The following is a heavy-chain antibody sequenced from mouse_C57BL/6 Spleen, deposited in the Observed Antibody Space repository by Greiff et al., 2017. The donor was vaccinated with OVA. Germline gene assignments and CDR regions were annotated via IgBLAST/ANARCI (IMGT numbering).Heavy chain of an antibody. CDR3: ARRYYGSSYGGYFDY. J-gene: IGHJ2*01. CDR2: IDPSDSYT. Sequence: VQLQQPGAELVMPGASVKLSCKASGYTFTSYWMHWVKQRPGQGLEWIGEIDPSDSYTNYNQKFKGKSTLTVDKSSSPAYMQISSLTSEDSAVYYCARRYYGSSYGGYFDYWGQGTTLTVSS. CDR1: GYTFTSYW. V-gene: IGHV1-69*01. D-gene: IGHD1-1*01.